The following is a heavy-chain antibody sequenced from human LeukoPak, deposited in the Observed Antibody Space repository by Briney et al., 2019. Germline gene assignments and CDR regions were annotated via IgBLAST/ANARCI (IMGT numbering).Heavy chain of an antibody. J-gene: IGHJ5*02. V-gene: IGHV4-34*11. CDR1: GGSFSGYY. CDR2: IHHSGST. Sequence: PSETLSLTCAVYGGSFSGYYWSWIRQPPGKGLEWIAYIHHSGSTNSNPSLSGRATISIDTSKNQFSLNLRSVTAADTAMYYCARDLEIGRYCSGGTCDRGWFDPWGPGTLVTVSS. D-gene: IGHD2-15*01. CDR3: ARDLEIGRYCSGGTCDRGWFDP.